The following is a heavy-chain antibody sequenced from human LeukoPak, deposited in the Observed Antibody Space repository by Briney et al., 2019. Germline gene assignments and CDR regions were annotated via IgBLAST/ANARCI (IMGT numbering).Heavy chain of an antibody. CDR3: ARARVGAALFDY. CDR2: IYHSGST. CDR1: GYSISSGNY. V-gene: IGHV4-38-2*01. J-gene: IGHJ4*01. D-gene: IGHD1-26*01. Sequence: PSETLSLTCVVSGYSISSGNYWGWIRQSPGKGLEWIESIYHSGSTYYNPSLKSRVTISVDTSKNQFSLKLNSVTAADTAVYYCARARVGAALFDYWGHGTLVTVSS.